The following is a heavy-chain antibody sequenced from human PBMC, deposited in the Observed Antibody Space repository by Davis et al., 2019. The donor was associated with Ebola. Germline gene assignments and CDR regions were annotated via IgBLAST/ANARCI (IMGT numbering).Heavy chain of an antibody. CDR2: IWYDGSRK. CDR3: ARGAVTTLLN. Sequence: GESLKISCAASGFNFRSYGMHWVRQAPDKGLEWVAVIWYDGSRKYYGDSVKGRFTISRDNAKNSLYLQMNSLRAEDTAVYYCARGAVTTLLNWGQGTLVTVSS. D-gene: IGHD4-17*01. V-gene: IGHV3-33*01. J-gene: IGHJ4*02. CDR1: GFNFRSYG.